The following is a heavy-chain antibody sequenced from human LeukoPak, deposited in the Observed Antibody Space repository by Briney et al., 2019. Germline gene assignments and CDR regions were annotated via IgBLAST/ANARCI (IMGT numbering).Heavy chain of an antibody. CDR1: GFTFSSYA. D-gene: IGHD5-12*01. J-gene: IGHJ4*02. CDR2: ISYDGGNK. Sequence: PGGSLRLSCAASGFTFSSYAMHWVRQAPGKGLEWVAVISYDGGNKYYADSVKGRFTISRDNSKNTLYLQMNSLRAEDTAVYYCASNAIVATASLDYWGQGTLVTVSS. CDR3: ASNAIVATASLDY. V-gene: IGHV3-30-3*01.